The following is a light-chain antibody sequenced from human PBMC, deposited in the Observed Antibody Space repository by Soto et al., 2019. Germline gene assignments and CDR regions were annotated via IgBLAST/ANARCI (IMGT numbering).Light chain of an antibody. CDR3: QQYHHWWT. Sequence: EIVMTQSPATLSVSPGERATLSCRASQNIDNKLVWYQQKPGQVPRLLIYDASTRATGIPARFSGSGSGTEFTLTISTLQSEDFALYYCQQYHHWWTFGPGTKVDI. V-gene: IGKV3-15*01. CDR1: QNIDNK. CDR2: DAS. J-gene: IGKJ1*01.